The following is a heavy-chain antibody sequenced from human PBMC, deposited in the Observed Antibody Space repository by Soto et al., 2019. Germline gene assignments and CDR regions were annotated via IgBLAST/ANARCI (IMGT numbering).Heavy chain of an antibody. CDR1: GFTFSSYT. D-gene: IGHD2-2*01. J-gene: IGHJ4*02. CDR2: ISDSTI. Sequence: HPGGSLRLSCAASGFTFSSYTMNWVRQAPGKGLEWISYISDSTISYADSVEGRFTVSRDNARNSLYLQMDSLRAEDTAVYYCARDKHYAFDYWGQGT. V-gene: IGHV3-48*01. CDR3: ARDKHYAFDY.